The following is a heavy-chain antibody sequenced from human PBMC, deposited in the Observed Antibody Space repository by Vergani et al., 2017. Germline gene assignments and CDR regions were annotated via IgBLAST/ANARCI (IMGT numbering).Heavy chain of an antibody. CDR1: GGSFSGYY. CDR3: ARVSTMVRGVTGYYYYGMDV. V-gene: IGHV4-34*01. CDR2: INHSGST. Sequence: QVQLQQWGAGLLKPSETLSLTCAVYGGSFSGYYWSWIRQPPGKGLEWIGEINHSGSTNYNPSLKSRVTISVDTSKNQFSLKLSSVTAADTAVYYCARVSTMVRGVTGYYYYGMDVWGQGTTVTVSS. J-gene: IGHJ6*02. D-gene: IGHD3-10*01.